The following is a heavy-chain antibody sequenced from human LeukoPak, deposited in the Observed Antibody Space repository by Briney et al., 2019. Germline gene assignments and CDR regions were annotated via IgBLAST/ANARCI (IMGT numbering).Heavy chain of an antibody. CDR2: IVPIFGTA. Sequence: SSVKVSCKASGGTFSSYAISWVRQAPGQGLEWMGGIVPIFGTANYAQKFQGRVTITADESTSTAYMELSSLRSEDTAVYYCARGRDYVWGSHDYWGQGTLVTVSS. D-gene: IGHD3-16*01. V-gene: IGHV1-69*01. CDR1: GGTFSSYA. J-gene: IGHJ4*02. CDR3: ARGRDYVWGSHDY.